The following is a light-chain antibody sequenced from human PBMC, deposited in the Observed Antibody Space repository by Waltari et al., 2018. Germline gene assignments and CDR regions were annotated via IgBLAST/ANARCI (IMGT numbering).Light chain of an antibody. CDR1: GSHLGAYDS. CDR3: SSYTASRHYV. CDR2: DVS. J-gene: IGLJ1*01. Sequence: QSALTQPAPVSESPRQPFTLPCTPTGSHLGAYDSAPWYQQYPGKAPQLVIHDVSSRPSGTSDRFSGSKSGNTASLIISGLQADDEADYYCSSYTASRHYVFGTGTKVTVL. V-gene: IGLV2-14*03.